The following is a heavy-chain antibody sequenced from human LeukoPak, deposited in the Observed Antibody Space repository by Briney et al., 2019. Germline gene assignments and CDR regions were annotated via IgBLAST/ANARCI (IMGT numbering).Heavy chain of an antibody. V-gene: IGHV1-18*04. Sequence: ASVTVSCKASGYTFTSYGISWVRQAPGQGLEWMGWISAYNGNTNYAQKLQGRVTMTTDTSTSTAYMELRSLRSDDTAVYYCARSGGSGWYSTGYFQHWGQGTLVTVSS. CDR3: ARSGGSGWYSTGYFQH. J-gene: IGHJ1*01. D-gene: IGHD6-19*01. CDR1: GYTFTSYG. CDR2: ISAYNGNT.